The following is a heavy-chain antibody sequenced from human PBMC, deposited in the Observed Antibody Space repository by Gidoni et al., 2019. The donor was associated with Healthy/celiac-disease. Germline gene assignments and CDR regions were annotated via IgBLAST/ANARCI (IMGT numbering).Heavy chain of an antibody. CDR2: ISSSSIYI. D-gene: IGHD3-22*01. J-gene: IGHJ6*02. Sequence: EVQLVESGGGLVKPGGSLSLSCAASGFTFSRYSMNWVRQAPGKGLEWVSSISSSSIYIYYADSVKGRFTISRDNAKNSLYLQMNSLRAEDTAVYYCARDRAYYYDSSGSPDLYYYGMDVWGQGTTVTVSS. CDR3: ARDRAYYYDSSGSPDLYYYGMDV. CDR1: GFTFSRYS. V-gene: IGHV3-21*01.